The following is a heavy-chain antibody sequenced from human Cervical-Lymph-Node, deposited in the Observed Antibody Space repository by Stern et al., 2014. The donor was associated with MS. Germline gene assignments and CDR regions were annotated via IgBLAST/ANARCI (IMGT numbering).Heavy chain of an antibody. CDR2: IYHSGVT. CDR1: GVSISSTNW. D-gene: IGHD4-17*01. CDR3: TRRGYGDYS. Sequence: QVQLQESGPGLVKPSGTLSLTCVVSGVSISSTNWWTWVRQPPGKGPEWIGEIYHSGVTNYNPSLKRRVTMSVDKSRNQFSLSLTSVTAADTAVYHCTRRGYGDYSWGQGTLVTVSS. J-gene: IGHJ4*02. V-gene: IGHV4-4*02.